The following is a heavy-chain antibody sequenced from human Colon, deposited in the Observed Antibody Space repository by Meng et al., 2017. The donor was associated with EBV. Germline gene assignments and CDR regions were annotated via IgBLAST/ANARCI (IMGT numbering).Heavy chain of an antibody. CDR2: IFHSGST. CDR3: AREAQQSGYFDP. CDR1: GGSISSGVYS. J-gene: IGHJ4*02. Sequence: QLQLQESGSGLVKPSQTLSPTSVVSGGSISSGVYSWTWIRQPPGKGLEWIGHIFHSGSTYSNPSLKSRVTISVDRSKNQFSLRLSSVTAADTAVYYCAREAQQSGYFDPWGPGTLVTVSS. D-gene: IGHD6-13*01. V-gene: IGHV4-30-2*01.